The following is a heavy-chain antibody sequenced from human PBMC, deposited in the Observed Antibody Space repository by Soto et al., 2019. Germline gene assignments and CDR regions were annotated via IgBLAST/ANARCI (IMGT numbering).Heavy chain of an antibody. V-gene: IGHV3-23*01. Sequence: EVHLLESGGGLVQPGGSLRLSCATSGFTFSAYAMSWVRQAPGRGLEWVSVISGSGNTTYYAYSVKGRFIIPRDNYKNTLYLQMSNLRPDDTALFYCASEYAVIYQDMNPWGQGTLVTVSS. J-gene: IGHJ5*02. D-gene: IGHD2-8*01. CDR1: GFTFSAYA. CDR2: ISGSGNTT. CDR3: ASEYAVIYQDMNP.